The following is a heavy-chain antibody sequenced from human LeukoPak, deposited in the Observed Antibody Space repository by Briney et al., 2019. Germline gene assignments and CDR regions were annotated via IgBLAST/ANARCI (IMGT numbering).Heavy chain of an antibody. Sequence: SETLSLTCTVSSGSINNSHYYWGWIRQPPGTGLEWIGSIYYSGSTYYNPSLKSRVIMSVDTSKDQFSLRLNSVTAADTAVYYCARRRILLWSHMAFDMWGQGTMVTVSS. J-gene: IGHJ3*02. CDR3: ARRRILLWSHMAFDM. CDR2: IYYSGST. D-gene: IGHD3-10*01. CDR1: SGSINNSHYY. V-gene: IGHV4-39*01.